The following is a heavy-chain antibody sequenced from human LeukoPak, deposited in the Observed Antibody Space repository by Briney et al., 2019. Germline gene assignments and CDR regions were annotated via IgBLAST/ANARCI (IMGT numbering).Heavy chain of an antibody. CDR1: GGTFSSYA. V-gene: IGHV1-69*13. D-gene: IGHD2-21*02. J-gene: IGHJ4*02. Sequence: ASVTVSCKASGGTFSSYAISWVRQAPGQGLEWMGGIIPIFGTANYAQKFQGRVTITADESTSTAYMELSSLRSEDTAVYYCAVAYCGGDCYYRPFDYWGQGTLVTVSS. CDR3: AVAYCGGDCYYRPFDY. CDR2: IIPIFGTA.